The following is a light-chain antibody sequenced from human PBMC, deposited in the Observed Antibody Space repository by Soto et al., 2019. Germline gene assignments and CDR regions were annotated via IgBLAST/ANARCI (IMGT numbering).Light chain of an antibody. CDR2: AAS. V-gene: IGKV3-15*01. CDR3: QQYDERTPHLS. CDR1: QSVSTN. Sequence: EIVMTQSPATLSVSPGERATLSCRASQSVSTNLAWYQQKPGQAPRLLIYAASVRATGIPARFSGSGSGTEFTLTISSLQSEDFAVYYCQQYDERTPHLSFGGGTKVEIK. J-gene: IGKJ4*01.